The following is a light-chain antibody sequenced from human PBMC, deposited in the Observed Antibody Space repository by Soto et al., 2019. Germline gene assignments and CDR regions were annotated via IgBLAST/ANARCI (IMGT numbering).Light chain of an antibody. Sequence: DIQMTQSPSTLSVSVGDRVTITCRASQTISSWLAWYQQRPGKAPKLLIYAASSLQTGVPSRFSVSGSGTDFALTISSLQPEDFATYFCQQANSFPLTFGGGTKVDIK. CDR2: AAS. V-gene: IGKV1-12*01. J-gene: IGKJ4*01. CDR1: QTISSW. CDR3: QQANSFPLT.